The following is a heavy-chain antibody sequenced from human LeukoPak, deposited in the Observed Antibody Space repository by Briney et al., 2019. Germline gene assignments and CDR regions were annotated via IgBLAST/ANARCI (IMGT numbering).Heavy chain of an antibody. J-gene: IGHJ4*02. CDR2: ISSSGGTT. V-gene: IGHV3-23*01. D-gene: IGHD3-22*01. CDR3: AKDLRYYYDTSAYYYDY. Sequence: QPGGSLRLSCVASGFTFSRCAMNWVRQAPGRGLEWVSGISSSGGTTYYADSVKGRFAISRDNSKNTLYLQMNSLRAEDTAVYYCAKDLRYYYDTSAYYYDYWGQGTLVTVSS. CDR1: GFTFSRCA.